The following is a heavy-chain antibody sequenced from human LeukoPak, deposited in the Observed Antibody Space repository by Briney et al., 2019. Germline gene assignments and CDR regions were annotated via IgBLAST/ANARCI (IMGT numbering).Heavy chain of an antibody. J-gene: IGHJ6*03. Sequence: GGSLRLSCAASGFTFSSYWIHWVRQAPGEGLVWVSRINIDGSSTTYADSVKGRFTIPRDNAKNTLYLQMTSLRAEDTAVYYCARAGYCSSTSCYEDYMDVWGKGTTVTVSS. CDR1: GFTFSSYW. D-gene: IGHD2-2*01. CDR2: INIDGSST. V-gene: IGHV3-74*01. CDR3: ARAGYCSSTSCYEDYMDV.